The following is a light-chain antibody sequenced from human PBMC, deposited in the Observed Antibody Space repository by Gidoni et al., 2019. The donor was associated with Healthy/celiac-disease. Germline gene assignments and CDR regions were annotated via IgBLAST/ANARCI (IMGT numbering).Light chain of an antibody. CDR3: QQSYSTPLT. V-gene: IGKV1-39*01. CDR1: QSISSY. Sequence: DIQMTQSPSSRSASVGDRVTITCRASQSISSYLNWYQQKPGKAPKLLIYAASSLQSGVPSRVSGSGSGTDFTLTISSLQPEDFATYYCQQSYSTPLTFGGGTKVEIK. J-gene: IGKJ4*01. CDR2: AAS.